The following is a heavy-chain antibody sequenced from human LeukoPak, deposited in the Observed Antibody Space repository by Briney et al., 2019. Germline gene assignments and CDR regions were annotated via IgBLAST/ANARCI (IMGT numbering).Heavy chain of an antibody. CDR2: ISSRRITI. Sequence: GGSLRLSCAASGFTFSSHSMNWVRQAPGKGLEWVSHISSRRITIYYADPVKGRFTISRDNVKNSLYLQMNSLRAEDTAVYYCAWGGRGTFGYWGQGTLVTVSS. CDR1: GFTFSSHS. D-gene: IGHD3-16*01. J-gene: IGHJ4*02. V-gene: IGHV3-48*01. CDR3: AWGGRGTFGY.